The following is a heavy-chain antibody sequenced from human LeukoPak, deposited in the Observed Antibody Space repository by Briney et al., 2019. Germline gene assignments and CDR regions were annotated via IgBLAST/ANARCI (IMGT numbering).Heavy chain of an antibody. D-gene: IGHD3-22*01. V-gene: IGHV3-23*01. CDR2: ISGSGGST. CDR3: AKGGYYDSSGYSRRWDFDY. Sequence: GGSPRLSCAASGFTFSSYAMSWVRQAPGKGLEWVSAISGSGGSTYYADSVKGRFTISRDNSKNTLYLQMNSLRAEDTAVYYCAKGGYYDSSGYSRRWDFDYWGQGTLVTVSS. J-gene: IGHJ4*02. CDR1: GFTFSSYA.